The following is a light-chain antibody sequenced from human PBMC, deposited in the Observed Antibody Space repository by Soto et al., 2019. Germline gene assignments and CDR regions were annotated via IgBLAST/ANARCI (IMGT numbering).Light chain of an antibody. CDR1: QSMSSSY. V-gene: IGKV3-20*01. J-gene: IGKJ3*01. CDR2: GAS. Sequence: EIVLTQSPGTLSLSPGEIGTLSCRGSQSMSSSYLAWYQHKPGQAPRLLIYGASSRATDIPDRFSGSGSGTDFTLTISRREPEDFAVYYCQHYGSSPIFTFGPGTKVDIK. CDR3: QHYGSSPIFT.